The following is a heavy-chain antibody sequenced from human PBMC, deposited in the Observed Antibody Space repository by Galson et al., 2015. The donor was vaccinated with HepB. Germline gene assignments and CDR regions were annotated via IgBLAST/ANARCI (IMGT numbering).Heavy chain of an antibody. CDR3: ARDSRMRGIAAAGTYYYYGTDV. CDR1: GDSVSSNSAA. J-gene: IGHJ6*02. Sequence: CAISGDSVSSNSAAWNWIRQSPSRGLEWLGRTYYRSKWYNDYAVSVKSRITINPDTSKNQFSLQLNSVTPEDTAVYYCARDSRMRGIAAAGTYYYYGTDVWGQGTTVTVSS. CDR2: TYYRSKWYN. D-gene: IGHD6-13*01. V-gene: IGHV6-1*01.